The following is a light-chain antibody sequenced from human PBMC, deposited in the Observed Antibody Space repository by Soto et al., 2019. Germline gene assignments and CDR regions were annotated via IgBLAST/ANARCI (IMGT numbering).Light chain of an antibody. CDR3: EQRSNWPST. J-gene: IGKJ4*01. V-gene: IGKV3-11*01. CDR1: ASVSRY. CDR2: DAS. Sequence: EIVLTQSPATLSLPPGNRATLSCRASASVSRYLAWYQQKPGQAPRLLIYDASNRATGIPARFSGSGSRTDFTLTITSLEPEQFAVYYCEQRSNWPSTVGGGTKVESK.